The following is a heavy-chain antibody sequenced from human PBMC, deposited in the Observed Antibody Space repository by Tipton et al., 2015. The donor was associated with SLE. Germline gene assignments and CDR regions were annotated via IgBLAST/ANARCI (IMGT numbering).Heavy chain of an antibody. CDR3: ARDSSTYYFDY. V-gene: IGHV3-48*03. J-gene: IGHJ4*02. CDR2: ISGSGSAM. CDR1: GFTFSSYE. Sequence: SLRLSCAASGFTFSSYEMNWVRQAPGKGLEWVSYISGSGSAMYYADSLKGRFTISRDNAKSSLYLQMNSLRAEDTAVYYCARDSSTYYFDYWGQGTLVTVSS.